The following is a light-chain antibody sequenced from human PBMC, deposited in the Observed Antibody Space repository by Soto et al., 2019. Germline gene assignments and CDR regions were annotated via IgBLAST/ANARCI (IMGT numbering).Light chain of an antibody. J-gene: IGKJ1*01. V-gene: IGKV2-28*01. Sequence: DIVMTQSPLSLPVTPGEPASISCRSSQSLLHSNGYKYLDWYLQKPGQSPQLLIYLGSNRASGVPDRFSGSGSGTDFTLKISRVEAEDVGVYYCMQALQTPTFGIGTKVEIK. CDR3: MQALQTPT. CDR2: LGS. CDR1: QSLLHSNGYKY.